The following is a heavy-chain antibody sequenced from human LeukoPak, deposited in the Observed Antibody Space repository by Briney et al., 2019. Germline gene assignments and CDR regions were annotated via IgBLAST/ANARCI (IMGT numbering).Heavy chain of an antibody. CDR1: GGSVSSGTHY. CDR3: ARSEYSYYGMDV. CDR2: IYYSGST. Sequence: SETLSLTCAVSGGSVSSGTHYWSWIRQPPGKGLEWIGYIYYSGSTYYNPSLKSRVTISVDTSKNQFSLKLSSVTAADTAVYYCARSEYSYYGMDVWGQGTTVTVSS. V-gene: IGHV4-61*01. J-gene: IGHJ6*02.